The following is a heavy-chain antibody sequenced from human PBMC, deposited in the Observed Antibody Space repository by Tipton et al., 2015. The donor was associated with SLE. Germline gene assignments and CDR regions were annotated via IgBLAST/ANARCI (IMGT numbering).Heavy chain of an antibody. D-gene: IGHD6-13*01. CDR3: DVSSWSDAFDI. CDR1: GGPISSSSYY. CDR2: IYYSGST. Sequence: LRLSCTVSGGPISSSSYYWGWIRQPPGKGLEWIGSIYYSGSTYYNPSLKSRVTISVDPSKNQFSLKLSSVTAADTAVYYCDVSSWSDAFDIWGQGTMVTVSS. J-gene: IGHJ3*02. V-gene: IGHV4-39*07.